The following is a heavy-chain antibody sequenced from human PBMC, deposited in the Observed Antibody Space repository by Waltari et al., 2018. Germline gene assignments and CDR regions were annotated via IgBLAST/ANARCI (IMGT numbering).Heavy chain of an antibody. J-gene: IGHJ6*04. CDR1: GFTFSSYA. D-gene: IGHD2-21*02. CDR3: ASRDSSRVDV. Sequence: EVQLVESGGGLVQPGGSLRLSCAASGFTFSSYAMSWVRQAPGKGLGWVSVIRGSGGSTYYADSVKGRFTISRDNSKNTLYLQMNSLRAEDTAVYYCASRDSSRVDVWGKGTTVTVSS. V-gene: IGHV3-23*04. CDR2: IRGSGGST.